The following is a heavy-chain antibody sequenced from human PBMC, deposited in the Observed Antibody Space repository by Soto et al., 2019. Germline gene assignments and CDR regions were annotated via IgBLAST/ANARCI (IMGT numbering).Heavy chain of an antibody. CDR1: GFTFSYYG. D-gene: IGHD4-17*01. CDR3: ARLTKVTPTTY. V-gene: IGHV3-48*01. Sequence: GGSLRLSCAASGFTFSYYGMNWVRQAPGKGLEWVSYIDPSSSAQYYADSVKGRFTISRDNAKNSVYLQMNSLRAEDTALYYCARLTKVTPTTYWGQGTLVTVSS. J-gene: IGHJ4*02. CDR2: IDPSSSAQ.